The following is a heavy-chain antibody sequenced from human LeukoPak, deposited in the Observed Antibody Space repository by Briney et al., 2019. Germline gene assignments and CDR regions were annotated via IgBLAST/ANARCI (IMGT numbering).Heavy chain of an antibody. J-gene: IGHJ4*02. D-gene: IGHD3-10*01. Sequence: GGSLRLSCAASGFTVTITHMCWVRQAPGQGLEWVSVIYIGGTIHYADSVKGRFTISRDNSQNTVYLEMNSLRAEDTAVYYCSSDGENHYYHYRGRGGLVTVST. V-gene: IGHV3-66*01. CDR1: GFTVTITH. CDR2: IYIGGTI. CDR3: SSDGENHYYHY.